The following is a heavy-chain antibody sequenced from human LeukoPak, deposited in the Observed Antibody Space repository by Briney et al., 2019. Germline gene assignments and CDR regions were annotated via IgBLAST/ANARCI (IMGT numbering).Heavy chain of an antibody. CDR3: ARGHLYYYDSSGYLSWFDP. J-gene: IGHJ5*02. D-gene: IGHD3-22*01. CDR2: IYYSGST. V-gene: IGHV4-59*08. CDR1: GGSISSYY. Sequence: SETLSLTCTVSGGSISSYYWSWIRQPPGKGLEWIGYIYYSGSTNYNPSLKSRVTISVDTSKNQFSLKLSSVTAADTAVYYCARGHLYYYDSSGYLSWFDPWGQGTLVTVSS.